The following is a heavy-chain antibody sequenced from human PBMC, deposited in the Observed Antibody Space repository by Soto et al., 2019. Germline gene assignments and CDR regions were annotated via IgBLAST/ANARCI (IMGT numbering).Heavy chain of an antibody. J-gene: IGHJ4*02. CDR3: ARDWGGTDFDY. D-gene: IGHD3-16*01. Sequence: GGSLRLSCAASGFNFSDYYMSWIRQAPGKGLEWVSYISSSSSYTNYADSVKGRFTISRDNAKNSLYLQMNSLRAEDTAVYYCARDWGGTDFDYWGQGTLVTVSS. V-gene: IGHV3-11*06. CDR2: ISSSSSYT. CDR1: GFNFSDYY.